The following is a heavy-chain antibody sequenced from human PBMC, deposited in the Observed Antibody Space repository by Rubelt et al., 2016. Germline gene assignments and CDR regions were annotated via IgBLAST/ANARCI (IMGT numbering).Heavy chain of an antibody. CDR3: ARGNSGYDYGLDY. CDR2: INPNSGGT. CDR1: GYTFTGYY. J-gene: IGHJ4*02. Sequence: QVQLVQSGAEVKKPGASVKVSCKASGYTFTGYYMHWVRQAPGQGIEWMGWINPNSGGTNSDQKFQGRVTMTTDTSVSTACMGLSRLTSDDTAVYYCARGNSGYDYGLDYWGQGTLVTVSS. D-gene: IGHD5-12*01. V-gene: IGHV1-2*02.